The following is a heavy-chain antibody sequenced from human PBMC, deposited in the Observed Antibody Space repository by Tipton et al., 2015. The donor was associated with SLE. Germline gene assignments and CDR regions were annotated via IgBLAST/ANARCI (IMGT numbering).Heavy chain of an antibody. J-gene: IGHJ6*03. D-gene: IGHD6-19*01. CDR1: GDSFSSGSSS. CDR3: ARETEDTGWIHSRDYIYYYYYVDV. Sequence: TLSPTCTVSGDSFSSGSSSWNWVRQPAGKGLEWIGLIYDSGITNYNPSLQSRVTLSVDMSKNQFSLELSSVTAADTAVYYCARETEDTGWIHSRDYIYYYYYVDVWGQGTTVTVSS. CDR2: IYDSGIT. V-gene: IGHV4-61*02.